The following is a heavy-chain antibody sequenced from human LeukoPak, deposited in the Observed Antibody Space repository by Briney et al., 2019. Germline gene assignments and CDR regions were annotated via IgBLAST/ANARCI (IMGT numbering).Heavy chain of an antibody. CDR1: GGSISSTSYY. D-gene: IGHD3-22*01. CDR3: ARDVPGFGSSGYYSHFFDY. CDR2: ISSSGSTI. Sequence: LSLTCTVSGGSISSTSYYWGWIRQPPGKGLEWVSYISSSGSTIYYADSVKGRFTISRDNAKNSLYLQMNSLRAEDTAVYYCARDVPGFGSSGYYSHFFDYWGQGTLVTVSS. J-gene: IGHJ4*02. V-gene: IGHV3-11*01.